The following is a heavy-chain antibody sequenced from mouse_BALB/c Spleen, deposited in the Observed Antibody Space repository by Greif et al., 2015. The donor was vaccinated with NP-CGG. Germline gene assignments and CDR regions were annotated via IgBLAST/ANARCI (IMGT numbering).Heavy chain of an antibody. D-gene: IGHD1-1*01. CDR3: ARDIRNDRVFDY. V-gene: IGHV7-3*02. Sequence: EVKVVESGGGLVQPGGSLRLSCATSGFTFTDYYMSWVRQPPGKALEWLGFIRNKANGYTTEYSASVKGRFTISRDNSQSILYLQMNTLRAEDSATYYCARDIRNDRVFDYWGQGTTLTVSS. CDR1: GFTFTDYY. CDR2: IRNKANGYTT. J-gene: IGHJ2*01.